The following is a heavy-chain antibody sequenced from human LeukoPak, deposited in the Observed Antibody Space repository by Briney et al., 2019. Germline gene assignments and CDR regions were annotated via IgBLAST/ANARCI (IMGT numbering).Heavy chain of an antibody. CDR2: ISAYNGNT. CDR1: GYTFTSYG. V-gene: IGHV1-18*01. CDR3: ARGEATYYDFWSGYYAPPLYYFAY. Sequence: ASVTVSCKASGYTFTSYGISWVRQAPGQGLEWMGWISAYNGNTNYAQTLQGRVTMTTDTSTSTAYMELRSLSSDDTAVYYCARGEATYYDFWSGYYAPPLYYFAYWGQGTLVTVSS. J-gene: IGHJ4*02. D-gene: IGHD3-3*01.